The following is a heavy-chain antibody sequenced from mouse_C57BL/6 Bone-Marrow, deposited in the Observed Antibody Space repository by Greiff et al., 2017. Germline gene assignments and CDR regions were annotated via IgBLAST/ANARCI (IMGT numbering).Heavy chain of an antibody. CDR2: IHPNSGST. CDR1: GYTFTSYW. V-gene: IGHV1-64*01. D-gene: IGHD3-2*01. Sequence: QVQLQQPGAELVKPGASVKLSCKASGYTFTSYWMHWVKQRPGQGLEWIGMIHPNSGSTNYNEKFKSKATLTVDKSTSTAYMQLSSLASGDSAVYYCARGRRQGYWGQGTTLTVSS. CDR3: ARGRRQGY. J-gene: IGHJ2*01.